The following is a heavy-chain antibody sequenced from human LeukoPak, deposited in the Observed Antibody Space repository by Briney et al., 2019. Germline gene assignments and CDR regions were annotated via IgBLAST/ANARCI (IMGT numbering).Heavy chain of an antibody. J-gene: IGHJ4*02. Sequence: GASVKVSCKASGYTFTGYYMHWVRQAPGQGLEWMGWINPNSGGTNYAQKFQGRVTMTRDTSISTAYMELRSLRSDDTAVYYCARGSSTSCYYWGQGTLVTVSS. CDR2: INPNSGGT. V-gene: IGHV1-2*02. D-gene: IGHD2-2*01. CDR3: ARGSSTSCYY. CDR1: GYTFTGYY.